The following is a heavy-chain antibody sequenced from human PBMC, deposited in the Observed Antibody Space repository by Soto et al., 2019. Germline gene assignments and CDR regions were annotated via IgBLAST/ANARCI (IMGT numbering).Heavy chain of an antibody. Sequence: GASVKVSCKASGGTFSSYAISWVRQAPGQGLEWMGGIIPIFGTANYAQKFQGRVTITADESTSTAYMELSSLRSEDTAVYYCARTRGLRLGELDDPWGQGTLVTVS. CDR1: GGTFSSYA. V-gene: IGHV1-69*13. J-gene: IGHJ5*02. D-gene: IGHD3-16*01. CDR3: ARTRGLRLGELDDP. CDR2: IIPIFGTA.